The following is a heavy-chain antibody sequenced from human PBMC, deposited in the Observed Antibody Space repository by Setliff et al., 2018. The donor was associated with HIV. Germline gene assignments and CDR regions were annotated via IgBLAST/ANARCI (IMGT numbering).Heavy chain of an antibody. V-gene: IGHV4-31*03. Sequence: SETLSLTCTVSGGSISSGGYYWSWISQHPGKGLEWIGYIYYSGSTYYNPSLKSRVTISVDTSKNQFSLKLGSVTAADTAVYYCAREGGYYYDSSGYSPHDAFDIWGQGTMVTVSS. J-gene: IGHJ3*02. CDR2: IYYSGST. CDR3: AREGGYYYDSSGYSPHDAFDI. D-gene: IGHD3-22*01. CDR1: GGSISSGGYY.